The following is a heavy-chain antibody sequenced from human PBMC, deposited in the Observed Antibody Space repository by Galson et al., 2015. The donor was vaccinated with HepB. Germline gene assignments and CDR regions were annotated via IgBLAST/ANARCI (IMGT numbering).Heavy chain of an antibody. CDR2: ISYDGSNK. CDR1: GFTFSSYA. Sequence: SLRLSCAASGFTFSSYAMHWVRQAPGKGLEWVAVISYDGSNKYYEDSVKGRFTISRDNSKNTLYLQMNSLRAEDTAVYYCAREYASSWYFNHYYGMDVWGQGTTVTVSS. CDR3: AREYASSWYFNHYYGMDV. V-gene: IGHV3-30*04. D-gene: IGHD6-13*01. J-gene: IGHJ6*02.